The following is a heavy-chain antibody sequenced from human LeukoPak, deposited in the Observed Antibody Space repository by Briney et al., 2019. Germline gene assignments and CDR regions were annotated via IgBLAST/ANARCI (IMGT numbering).Heavy chain of an antibody. D-gene: IGHD3-22*01. CDR3: ARGYHYYDSSGYYY. CDR1: GGSISSGDYY. V-gene: IGHV4-30-4*01. CDR2: ISHSGGT. J-gene: IGHJ4*02. Sequence: SETLSLTCTVSGGSISSGDYYWSWIRQPPGKGLEWIAYISHSGGTYYNPSLKSRATISLDTSRNQFSLKLSSVTAADTAVYYCARGYHYYDSSGYYYWGQGTLVTVSS.